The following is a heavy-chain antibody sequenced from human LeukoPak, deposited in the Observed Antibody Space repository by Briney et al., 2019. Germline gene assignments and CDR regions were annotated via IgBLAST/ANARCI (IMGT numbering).Heavy chain of an antibody. CDR3: ARGGAPAAADRGDY. Sequence: ASVKVSCKASGYTFTSYDINWVRQATGQGLEWMGWMNPNSGNTGYAQKFQGRVTMTRNTSISTAYMELSSLRSEDTAVYYCARGGAPAAADRGDYWSQGTLVTVSS. CDR2: MNPNSGNT. CDR1: GYTFTSYD. D-gene: IGHD6-13*01. V-gene: IGHV1-8*01. J-gene: IGHJ4*02.